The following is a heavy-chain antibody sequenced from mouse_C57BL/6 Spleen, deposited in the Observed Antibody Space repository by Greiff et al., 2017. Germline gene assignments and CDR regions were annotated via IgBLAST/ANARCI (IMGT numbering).Heavy chain of an antibody. CDR2: ISYDGSN. CDR3: ARDYSNYRFAY. CDR1: GYSITSGYY. Sequence: EVKLQESGPGLVKPSQSLSLTCSVTGYSITSGYYWNWIRQFPGNKLEWMGYISYDGSNKYNPSLKNRISITRDTSKNQFFRKLNSETTEDTATYYCARDYSNYRFAYWGQGTLVTVSA. V-gene: IGHV3-6*01. D-gene: IGHD2-5*01. J-gene: IGHJ3*01.